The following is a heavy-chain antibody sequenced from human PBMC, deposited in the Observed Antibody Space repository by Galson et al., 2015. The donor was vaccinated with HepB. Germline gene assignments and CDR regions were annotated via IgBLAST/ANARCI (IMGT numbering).Heavy chain of an antibody. D-gene: IGHD2-15*01. V-gene: IGHV1-18*01. Sequence: SVKVSCKASGYTFTSYGISWVRQAPGQGLEWMGWISAYNGNTNYAQKLQGRVTMTTDTSTSTAYMELRSLRSDDTAVYYCARDGTPTHQGYCSGGSCYAGQDYWGQGTLVTVSS. CDR3: ARDGTPTHQGYCSGGSCYAGQDY. CDR2: ISAYNGNT. J-gene: IGHJ4*02. CDR1: GYTFTSYG.